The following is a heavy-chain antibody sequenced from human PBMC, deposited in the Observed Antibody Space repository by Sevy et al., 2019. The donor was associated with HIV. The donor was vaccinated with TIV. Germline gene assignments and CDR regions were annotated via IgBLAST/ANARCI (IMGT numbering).Heavy chain of an antibody. V-gene: IGHV1-24*01. J-gene: IGHJ4*02. CDR2: FDPEDGEK. D-gene: IGHD3-22*01. CDR1: GSSLTKMS. Sequence: ASVKVSCKVSGSSLTKMSMHWVRQAPGKGLEWMGSFDPEDGEKHYAQKFQGRVTLTEDTSTDTAYMEMSSLRSEDTAAYYCATTKDYYETNGSPFDYWGQRTLVTVSS. CDR3: ATTKDYYETNGSPFDY.